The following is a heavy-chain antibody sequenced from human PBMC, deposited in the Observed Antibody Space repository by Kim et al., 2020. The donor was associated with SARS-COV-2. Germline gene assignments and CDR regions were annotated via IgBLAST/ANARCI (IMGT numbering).Heavy chain of an antibody. J-gene: IGHJ5*02. D-gene: IGHD6-13*01. CDR1: GYSFTSYW. V-gene: IGHV5-10-1*01. CDR3: ARHPHRSSSWYWFDP. CDR2: IDPSDSYT. Sequence: GASLKISCKGSGYSFTSYWISWVRQMPGKGLEWMGRIDPSDSYTNYSPSFQGHVTISADKSISTAYLQWSSLKASDTAMYYCARHPHRSSSWYWFDPWGQGTLVTVSS.